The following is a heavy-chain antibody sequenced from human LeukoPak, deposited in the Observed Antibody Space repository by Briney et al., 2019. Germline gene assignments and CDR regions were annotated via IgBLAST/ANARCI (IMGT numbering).Heavy chain of an antibody. CDR2: IYTSGTT. D-gene: IGHD6-19*01. Sequence: PSETLSLTCNVSGGSISRGCYYWSWIRQPAGKGLDWIGRIYTSGTTNYNPSLKSQVTISVDTTKNQISLKLKSVTAADTGVYYCARVLAVALFDYWGQGTLVTVSS. CDR1: GGSISRGCYY. CDR3: ARVLAVALFDY. J-gene: IGHJ4*02. V-gene: IGHV4-61*02.